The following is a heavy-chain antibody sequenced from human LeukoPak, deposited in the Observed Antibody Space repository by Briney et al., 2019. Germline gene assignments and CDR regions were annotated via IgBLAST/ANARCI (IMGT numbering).Heavy chain of an antibody. Sequence: SETLSLTCTVSGGSISSDGYYWTWIRQHPGKGLEWIGYIYYSRTTYYNPSLESRVTLSVDTSKNQFSLRLSSVTAADTAVYYCARYRDSGGRLAFDIWGQGTMATVSS. D-gene: IGHD2-15*01. CDR2: IYYSRTT. CDR1: GGSISSDGYY. J-gene: IGHJ3*02. CDR3: ARYRDSGGRLAFDI. V-gene: IGHV4-31*03.